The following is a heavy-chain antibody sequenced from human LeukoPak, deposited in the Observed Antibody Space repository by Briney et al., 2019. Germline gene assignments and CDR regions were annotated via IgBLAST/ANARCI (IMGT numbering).Heavy chain of an antibody. CDR2: INHSGST. V-gene: IGHV4-34*01. J-gene: IGHJ5*02. CDR3: ARGGAAALGTARNWFDP. Sequence: PSETLFLTCAVYGGSFSGYYWSWIRQPPGKGLEWIGEINHSGSTNYNPSLKSRVTISVDTSKNQFSLKLSSVTAADTAVYYCARGGAAALGTARNWFDPWGQGTLVTVSS. CDR1: GGSFSGYY. D-gene: IGHD6-13*01.